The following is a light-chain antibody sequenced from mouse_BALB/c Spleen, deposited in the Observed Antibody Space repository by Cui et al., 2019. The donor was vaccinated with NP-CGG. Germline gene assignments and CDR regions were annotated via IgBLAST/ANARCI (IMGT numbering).Light chain of an antibody. CDR1: TGAVTTSNY. V-gene: IGLV1*01. Sequence: QAVVTQESALTTSPGETVTLTCRSSTGAVTTSNYANWVQEKPEHLFTGIIGGTNNRVPGVPARFSGSLIGDKAALTITGAQTEDEAIYFCALWYSNHWVFGGGTKLTVL. CDR2: GTN. CDR3: ALWYSNHWV. J-gene: IGLJ1*01.